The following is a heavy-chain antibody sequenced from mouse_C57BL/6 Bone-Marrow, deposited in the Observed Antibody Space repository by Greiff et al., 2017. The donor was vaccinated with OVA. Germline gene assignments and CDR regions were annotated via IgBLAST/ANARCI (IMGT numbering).Heavy chain of an antibody. J-gene: IGHJ3*01. CDR2: SRNKANDYTT. Sequence: EVKVVESGGGLVQSGRSLRLSCATSGFTFSDFYMEWVRQAPGKGLEWIAASRNKANDYTTEYSASVKGRFIVSRDTSQSILYLQMNALRAEDTAIYYCARDACGYSPFAYWGQGTLVTVSA. CDR3: ARDACGYSPFAY. V-gene: IGHV7-1*01. D-gene: IGHD1-1*01. CDR1: GFTFSDFY.